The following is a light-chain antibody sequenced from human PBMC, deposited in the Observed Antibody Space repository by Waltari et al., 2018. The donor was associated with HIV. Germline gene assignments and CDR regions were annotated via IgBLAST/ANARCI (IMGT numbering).Light chain of an antibody. J-gene: IGKJ1*01. CDR3: QQSYSTPQT. CDR2: AAS. V-gene: IGKV1-39*01. CDR1: QNIRKY. Sequence: DIQMTQSPSSMSASVGDRVTITCRASQNIRKYLNWYQQKPGKTPELLVFAASNLQSGVPSRFRGSGSGTYVTLTISSLQREDFATYYCQQSYSTPQTFGQGTKVEIK.